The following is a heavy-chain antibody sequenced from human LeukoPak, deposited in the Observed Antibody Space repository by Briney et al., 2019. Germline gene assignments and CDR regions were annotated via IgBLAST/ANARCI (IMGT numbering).Heavy chain of an antibody. D-gene: IGHD3-10*01. J-gene: IGHJ5*02. CDR3: ARDLWFGLNWFDP. CDR1: GYTFTGYY. CDR2: INPNSGGT. Sequence: ASVKVSCKASGYTFTGYYMHWVRQAPGQGLEWMGWINPNSGGTNYAQKFQGRVTMTRHTSISTAYMELSRLRSDDTAVYYCARDLWFGLNWFDPWGQGTLVTVSS. V-gene: IGHV1-2*02.